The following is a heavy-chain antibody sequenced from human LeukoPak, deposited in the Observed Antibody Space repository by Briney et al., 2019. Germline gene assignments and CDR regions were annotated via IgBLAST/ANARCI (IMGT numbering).Heavy chain of an antibody. CDR3: ASTSGPADYFDY. Sequence: GGSLRLSCAASGFTFSSYWMSWVRQAPGKGLEWVANIKQDGSEKYYVDSVKGRFTISTDKAKNSLYLQMNSLRAEDTAVYCCASTSGPADYFDYGGQRTLVTVSS. V-gene: IGHV3-7*01. CDR2: IKQDGSEK. CDR1: GFTFSSYW. J-gene: IGHJ4*02.